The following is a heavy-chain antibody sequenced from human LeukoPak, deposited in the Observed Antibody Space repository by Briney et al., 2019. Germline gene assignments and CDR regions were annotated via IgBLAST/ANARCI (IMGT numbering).Heavy chain of an antibody. J-gene: IGHJ4*02. CDR2: ISSSGRTI. CDR3: SRDLVVVTGSSDY. V-gene: IGHV3-48*03. D-gene: IGHD2-21*02. CDR1: GLTLSSYE. Sequence: PGGSLRLSCAASGLTLSSYEMNWVRPAPGRGVEWVSYISSSGRTIYYAGSVRGGFTIPRDSPMNSLSLYINRLTAEGRAVYYCSRDLVVVTGSSDYWGQGTVIGVSS.